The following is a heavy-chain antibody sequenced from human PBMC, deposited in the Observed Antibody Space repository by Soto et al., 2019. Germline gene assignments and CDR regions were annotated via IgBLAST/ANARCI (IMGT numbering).Heavy chain of an antibody. CDR2: INHSGST. CDR1: GGSFSGYY. CDR3: ARTSTFCSGGSCYRSYWYFDL. J-gene: IGHJ2*01. Sequence: QVQLQQWGAGLLKPSETLSLTCAVYGGSFSGYYWSWIRQPPGKGLEWIGEINHSGSTNYNPSLNSRVTISVDTSKNQFSLKLSSVTAADTAVYYCARTSTFCSGGSCYRSYWYFDLWGRGTLVTVSS. V-gene: IGHV4-34*01. D-gene: IGHD2-15*01.